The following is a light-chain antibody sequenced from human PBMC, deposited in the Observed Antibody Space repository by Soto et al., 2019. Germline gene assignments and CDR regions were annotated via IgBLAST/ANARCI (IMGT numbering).Light chain of an antibody. CDR2: NTR. J-gene: IGLJ1*01. CDR3: LLYYGGAYV. Sequence: VVTQEPSLTVSSGGTVTLTFASSTGAVTSGYYPNWFQQKPGQAPRALIYNTRNKHSWTPARFSGSLLGGKAALTLSGAQPEDEAEFYCLLYYGGAYVFGTGTKVTVL. V-gene: IGLV7-43*01. CDR1: TGAVTSGYY.